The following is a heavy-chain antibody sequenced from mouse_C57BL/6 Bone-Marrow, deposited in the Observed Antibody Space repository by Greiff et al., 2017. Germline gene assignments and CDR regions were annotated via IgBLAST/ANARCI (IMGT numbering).Heavy chain of an antibody. Sequence: EVKLMESGGGLVQPGGSLKLSCAASGFTFSDYYMYWVRQTPEKRLEWVAYISNGGGSTYYPDTVKGRFTISRDNAKNTLYLQMSRLKSEDTAMYYCARHVGDDEEGYAMDYWGQGTSVTVSS. V-gene: IGHV5-12*01. CDR1: GFTFSDYY. D-gene: IGHD2-2*01. CDR3: ARHVGDDEEGYAMDY. J-gene: IGHJ4*01. CDR2: ISNGGGST.